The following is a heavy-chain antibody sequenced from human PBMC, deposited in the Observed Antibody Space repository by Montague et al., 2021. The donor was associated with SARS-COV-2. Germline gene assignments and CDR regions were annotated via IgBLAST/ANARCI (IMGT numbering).Heavy chain of an antibody. J-gene: IGHJ5*02. CDR1: DGSLNNFY. CDR3: TRGGGSYHEDWFDP. V-gene: IGHV4-4*07. CDR2: IYSSGST. D-gene: IGHD1-26*01. Sequence: SETLSLTCTVSDGSLNNFYWSWIRQPAGKGLEWIGCIYSSGSTSYSPPLKSRVTMSIVTSKNQFSLNMSAVTAADTAVYYCTRGGGSYHEDWFDPWGQGTLVTVSS.